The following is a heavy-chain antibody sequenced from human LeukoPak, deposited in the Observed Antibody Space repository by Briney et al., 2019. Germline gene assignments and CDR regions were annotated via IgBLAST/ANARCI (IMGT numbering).Heavy chain of an antibody. CDR2: IRAYNGNT. V-gene: IGHV1-18*01. Sequence: ASVKVSCKASGYTFTSYGISWVRQAPGQGLEWMGWIRAYNGNTNYAQKLQGTVTMTTHTSTSTAYMELRSLRSDDTAVYYCATGVHHYDFWNFDYWGQGTLVTVSS. J-gene: IGHJ4*02. CDR1: GYTFTSYG. CDR3: ATGVHHYDFWNFDY. D-gene: IGHD3-3*01.